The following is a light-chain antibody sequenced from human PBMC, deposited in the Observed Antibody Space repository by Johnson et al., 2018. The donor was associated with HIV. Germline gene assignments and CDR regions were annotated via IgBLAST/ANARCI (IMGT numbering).Light chain of an antibody. Sequence: QSVLTQPPSVSAAPGQKVTISCSGSSSNIGNNYVSWYQQLPGTAPKLLIYDNNKRPSGIPDRFSVSKSGTSPTLGITGLQTGDEADYYCGTWDSSLSLYVFGTGTKVTVL. J-gene: IGLJ1*01. CDR1: SSNIGNNY. CDR3: GTWDSSLSLYV. V-gene: IGLV1-51*01. CDR2: DNN.